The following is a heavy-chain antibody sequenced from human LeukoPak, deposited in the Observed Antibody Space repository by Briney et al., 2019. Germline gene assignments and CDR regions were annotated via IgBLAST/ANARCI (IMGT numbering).Heavy chain of an antibody. J-gene: IGHJ5*02. CDR1: GYTLTELS. CDR2: FDPEDGET. Sequence: GASVKVSCKVSGYTLTELSMHWVRQAPGKGLEWMGGFDPEDGETIYAQKFQGRVTMTEDTSTDTAYMELSSLRSEDTAVYYCATGYGGGHNWFDPWGQRTLVTVSS. V-gene: IGHV1-24*01. CDR3: ATGYGGGHNWFDP. D-gene: IGHD3-16*01.